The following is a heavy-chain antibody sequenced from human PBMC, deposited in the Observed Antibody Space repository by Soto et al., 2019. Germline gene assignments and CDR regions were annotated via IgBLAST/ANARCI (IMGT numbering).Heavy chain of an antibody. D-gene: IGHD3-22*01. CDR3: ARGNWNYYYDSSGYYPDY. CDR1: GYTFTSYY. Sequence: QVQLVQSGAEVKKPGASVKVSCKASGYTFTSYYMHWVRQAPGQGLEWMGIINPSGGSTSYAQKFQGRVTMTRDTSTSTVYMELSSLRSEDTAVYYCARGNWNYYYDSSGYYPDYWGQGTLVTVSS. V-gene: IGHV1-46*01. J-gene: IGHJ4*02. CDR2: INPSGGST.